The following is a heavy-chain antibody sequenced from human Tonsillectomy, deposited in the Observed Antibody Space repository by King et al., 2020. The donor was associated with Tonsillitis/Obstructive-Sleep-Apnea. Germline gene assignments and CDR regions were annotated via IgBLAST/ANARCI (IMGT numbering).Heavy chain of an antibody. CDR1: GYTFTSYA. Sequence: QLVQSGAEVKKPGASVKVSCKASGYTFTSYAMHWVRQAPGQRLEWMGWFKAGNGNTKSSQKFQGRVTINSDTSASTAYMELSSLRSEDTAVYYCARDYIWGSYRYFDYWGQGTLVTVSS. J-gene: IGHJ4*02. V-gene: IGHV1-3*01. CDR2: FKAGNGNT. D-gene: IGHD3-16*02. CDR3: ARDYIWGSYRYFDY.